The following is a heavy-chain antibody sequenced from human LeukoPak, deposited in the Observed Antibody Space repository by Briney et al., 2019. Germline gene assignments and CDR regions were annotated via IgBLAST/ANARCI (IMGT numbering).Heavy chain of an antibody. CDR1: GYTFTSYY. J-gene: IGHJ3*02. D-gene: IGHD3-22*01. V-gene: IGHV1-46*01. CDR3: ARDSQYYYDSSGYDVPPKDDAFDI. CDR2: INPSGGST. Sequence: ASVKVSCKAPGYTFTSYYMHWVRQAPGQGLEWMGIINPSGGSTSYAQKFQGRVTMTRDTSTSTVYMELSSLRSEDTAVYYCARDSQYYYDSSGYDVPPKDDAFDIWGQGTMVTVSS.